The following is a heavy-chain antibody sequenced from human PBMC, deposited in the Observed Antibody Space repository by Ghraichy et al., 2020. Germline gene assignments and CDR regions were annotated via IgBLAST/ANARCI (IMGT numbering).Heavy chain of an antibody. D-gene: IGHD3-22*01. CDR1: GFTFNNYA. Sequence: GGSLRLSCAASGFTFNNYAMSWVRRAPGQGLEWVSSISGSGDATYYADSVKGRFTISRDNSKNALYLEMNSLRAEDTAVYYCAKDLSTLPMIAADIDGFDIWGQGTMVTVSS. V-gene: IGHV3-23*01. CDR3: AKDLSTLPMIAADIDGFDI. J-gene: IGHJ3*02. CDR2: ISGSGDAT.